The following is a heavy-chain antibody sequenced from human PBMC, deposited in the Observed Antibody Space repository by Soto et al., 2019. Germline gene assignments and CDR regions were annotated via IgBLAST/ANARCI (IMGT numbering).Heavy chain of an antibody. D-gene: IGHD2-2*01. CDR1: GFTFDDYA. Sequence: ESGGGLVQPGRSLRLSCAASGFTFDDYAMHWVRQAPGKGLEWVSGISWNSGSIGYADSVKGRFTISRDNAKNSLYLQMNSLRAEDTALYYCAKDGADCSSTSCYYYYMDVWGKGTTVTVSS. J-gene: IGHJ6*03. CDR2: ISWNSGSI. CDR3: AKDGADCSSTSCYYYYMDV. V-gene: IGHV3-9*01.